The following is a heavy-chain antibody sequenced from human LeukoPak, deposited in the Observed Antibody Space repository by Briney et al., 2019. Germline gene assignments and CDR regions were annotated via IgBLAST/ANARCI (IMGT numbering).Heavy chain of an antibody. CDR1: GYTFTGYY. CDR3: ARATQGWFDP. CDR2: ISAYNGNT. Sequence: ASVKVSCKASGYTFTGYYMHWVRQAPGQGLEWMGWISAYNGNTNYAQKLQGRVTMTTDTSTSTAYMELRSLRSDDTAVYYCARATQGWFDPWGQGTLVTVSS. J-gene: IGHJ5*02. V-gene: IGHV1-18*04.